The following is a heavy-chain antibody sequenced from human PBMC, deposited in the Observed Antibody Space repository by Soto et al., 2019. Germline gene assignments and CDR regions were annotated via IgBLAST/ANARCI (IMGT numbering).Heavy chain of an antibody. V-gene: IGHV3-23*01. CDR1: GFTFSSYA. CDR3: AKDRRAVAGTF. Sequence: GGSLRLSCAASGFTFSSYAMSWVRQSPGKGLEWVSAISGSGGSTYYADSVKGRYTISRDNSKNTLYLQMNSLRAEDTAVYYCAKDRRAVAGTFWGQGTLVTVSS. J-gene: IGHJ4*02. D-gene: IGHD6-19*01. CDR2: ISGSGGST.